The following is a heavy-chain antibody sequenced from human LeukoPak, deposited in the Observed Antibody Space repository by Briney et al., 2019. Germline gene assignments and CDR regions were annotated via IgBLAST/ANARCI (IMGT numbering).Heavy chain of an antibody. Sequence: GRSLRLSCAASGFTFSSYAMHWVRQAPGKGLEWVAVISYGGSNKYYADSVKGRFTISRDNSKNTLYLQMNSLRAEDTAVYYCARATMDYYDSSGYTPLDCWGQGTLVTVSS. V-gene: IGHV3-30-3*01. CDR3: ARATMDYYDSSGYTPLDC. J-gene: IGHJ4*02. D-gene: IGHD3-22*01. CDR1: GFTFSSYA. CDR2: ISYGGSNK.